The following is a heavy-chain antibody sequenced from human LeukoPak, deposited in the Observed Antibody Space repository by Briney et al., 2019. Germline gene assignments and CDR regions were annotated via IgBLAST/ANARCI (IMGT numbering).Heavy chain of an antibody. D-gene: IGHD5-12*01. CDR3: ARDRGGYATSQNYYYYGMDV. J-gene: IGHJ6*02. Sequence: PGGSLRLSCAASGFTVSSNYMSWVRQAPGKGLEWVSVIYSGGSTYYADSVKSRFTISRDNSKNTLYLQMNSLRAEDTAVYYCARDRGGYATSQNYYYYGMDVWGQGTTVTVSS. CDR2: IYSGGST. V-gene: IGHV3-66*01. CDR1: GFTVSSNY.